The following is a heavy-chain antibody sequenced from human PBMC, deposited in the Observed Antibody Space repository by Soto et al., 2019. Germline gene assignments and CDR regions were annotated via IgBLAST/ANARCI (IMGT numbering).Heavy chain of an antibody. V-gene: IGHV4-34*01. CDR1: GGSFSGYY. CDR3: ARARGICSRTSCYASHYYGMDV. Sequence: QVQLQQWGAGLLKPSETLSLTCAVYGGSFSGYYWSWIRQPPGKGLEWIGEINHSGSTNYNPPLKSRVTKSVDTSKKQFPLKLSSVTAADTAVYYCARARGICSRTSCYASHYYGMDVWGQGTKVTVSS. CDR2: INHSGST. D-gene: IGHD2-2*01. J-gene: IGHJ6*02.